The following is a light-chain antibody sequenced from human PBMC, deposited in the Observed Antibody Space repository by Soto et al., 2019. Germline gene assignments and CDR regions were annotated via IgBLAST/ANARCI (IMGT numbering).Light chain of an antibody. Sequence: EIVMTQSPATLSVSPGERATLSCRTSQSVSSNLAWYQQKPGQAPRLLIYGASTRATGIPARFSGSGSGTEFTLTISSRQSEDFAFYYWQQYNNWPPRTFGQGTKVEIK. J-gene: IGKJ1*01. CDR2: GAS. CDR3: QQYNNWPPRT. CDR1: QSVSSN. V-gene: IGKV3-15*01.